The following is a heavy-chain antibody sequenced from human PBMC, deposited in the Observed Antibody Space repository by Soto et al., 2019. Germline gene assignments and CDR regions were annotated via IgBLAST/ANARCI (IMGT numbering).Heavy chain of an antibody. D-gene: IGHD2-2*01. V-gene: IGHV3-23*01. CDR1: GITFTAYA. CDR3: ATTITPAATNFY. CDR2: ISGSGGST. J-gene: IGHJ4*02. Sequence: EVQLLESGGGLVQPGGSLRLSCAASGITFTAYAMSWVRQAPGKGLEWVSSISGSGGSTYYADSVKGRLTNSRDNSKNTLYLQMNSLRAEDTAVYYCATTITPAATNFYWGQGTLVTVSS.